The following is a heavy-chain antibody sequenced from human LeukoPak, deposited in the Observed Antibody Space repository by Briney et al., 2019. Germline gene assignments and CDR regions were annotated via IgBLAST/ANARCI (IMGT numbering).Heavy chain of an antibody. CDR3: ARVGMATMDYFDY. V-gene: IGHV3-7*01. CDR2: IKQDGSEK. Sequence: GGSPRLSCAASGFTFSSYWMSWVRQAPGKGLEWVANIKQDGSEKYYVDSVKGRFTISRDNAKNSLYLQMNSLRAEDTAVYYCARVGMATMDYFDYWGQGTLVTVSS. CDR1: GFTFSSYW. D-gene: IGHD5-24*01. J-gene: IGHJ4*02.